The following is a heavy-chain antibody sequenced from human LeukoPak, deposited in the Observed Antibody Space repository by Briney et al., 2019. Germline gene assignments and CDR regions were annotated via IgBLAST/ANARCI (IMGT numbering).Heavy chain of an antibody. CDR2: IRQDGGAK. Sequence: HPGGSLRLSCAASGFTFSDYYMSWVRQAPGEGLEWVANIRQDGGAKNYVDSVKGRFTISRDNAKKSLYLRMNSLRAEDTAVYYCAPPPIAATGNWGQGTLVTVSS. J-gene: IGHJ4*02. D-gene: IGHD6-13*01. CDR3: APPPIAATGN. V-gene: IGHV3-7*01. CDR1: GFTFSDYY.